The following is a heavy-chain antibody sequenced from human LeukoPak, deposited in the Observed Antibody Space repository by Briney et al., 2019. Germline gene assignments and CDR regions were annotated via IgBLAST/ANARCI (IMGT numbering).Heavy chain of an antibody. V-gene: IGHV3-30-3*01. J-gene: IGHJ6*02. D-gene: IGHD3-16*02. CDR2: ISYDGSNK. CDR3: AKDLADLMITFGGVIVPDGMDV. Sequence: PGRSLRLSCAASGFTFSSYAMHWVRQAPGKGLEWVAVISYDGSNKYYAASVKGRFTISRDNSKNTLYLQMNSLRAEDTAVYYCAKDLADLMITFGGVIVPDGMDVWGQGTTVTVSS. CDR1: GFTFSSYA.